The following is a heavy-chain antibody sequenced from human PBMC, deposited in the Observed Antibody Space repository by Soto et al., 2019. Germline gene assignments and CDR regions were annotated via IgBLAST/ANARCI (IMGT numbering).Heavy chain of an antibody. Sequence: SVKVSCKASGGTFSSYAISWVRQAPGQGLEWMGGIIPIFGTANYAQKFQGRVTITADKSTSTAYMELSSLRSEDTAVYYSARLDDSSGYPYYYYYGMDVWGQGTTVTVSS. CDR1: GGTFSSYA. CDR3: ARLDDSSGYPYYYYYGMDV. V-gene: IGHV1-69*06. D-gene: IGHD3-22*01. J-gene: IGHJ6*02. CDR2: IIPIFGTA.